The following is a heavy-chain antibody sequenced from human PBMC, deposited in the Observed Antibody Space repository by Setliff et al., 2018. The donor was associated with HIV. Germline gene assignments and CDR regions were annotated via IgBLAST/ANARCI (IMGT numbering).Heavy chain of an antibody. Sequence: SETLSLTCAVYGGSVSGYYWSWIRQPPGKGLEWIGSTNYRGNTYYNPSLTSRAAIFVDTSKNQISLKLSSVTAADTAVYYCASLNGSESPYIYYYYMDVWGKGTTVTVSS. D-gene: IGHD3-10*01. V-gene: IGHV4-34*01. CDR3: ASLNGSESPYIYYYYMDV. CDR2: TNYRGNT. CDR1: GGSVSGYY. J-gene: IGHJ6*03.